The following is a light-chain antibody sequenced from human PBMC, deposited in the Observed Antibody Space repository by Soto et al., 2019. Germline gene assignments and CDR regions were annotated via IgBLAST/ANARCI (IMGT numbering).Light chain of an antibody. CDR3: QQCNTPLTT. J-gene: IGKJ2*01. V-gene: IGKV1-5*01. CDR2: DAS. Sequence: DIQMTQSPSTLSASVGDRVTITCRASQSISTWLAWYQQKPGKAPKLLIYDASTLESGVPSRFSGSGSGTEFTLTITSLQPDDVATYHYQQCNTPLTTFGQGTKLEI. CDR1: QSISTW.